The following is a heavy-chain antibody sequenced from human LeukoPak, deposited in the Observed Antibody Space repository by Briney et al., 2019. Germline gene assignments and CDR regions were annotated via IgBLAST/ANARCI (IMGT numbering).Heavy chain of an antibody. CDR3: ARLRFLEWLSPATDAFDI. Sequence: GASLKISCKVSGSDFTTYWIGWVRQMPGKGLEWMGIIYPGDSDTRYSPSFQGQVTISADKSISTAYLQWSSLKASDTAMYYCARLRFLEWLSPATDAFDIWGQGTMVTVPS. CDR1: GSDFTTYW. D-gene: IGHD3-3*01. CDR2: IYPGDSDT. J-gene: IGHJ3*02. V-gene: IGHV5-51*01.